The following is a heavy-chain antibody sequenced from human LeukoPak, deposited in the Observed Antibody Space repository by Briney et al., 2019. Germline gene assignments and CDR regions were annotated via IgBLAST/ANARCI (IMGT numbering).Heavy chain of an antibody. CDR2: INNDGSVT. CDR3: ARDYDSSGYYNSEYLQH. CDR1: GFTFSSYW. D-gene: IGHD3-22*01. V-gene: IGHV3-74*01. Sequence: GGSLRLSCAASGFTFSSYWMHWVRQAPGKGLVWVSRINNDGSVTTYADSVKGRFTISRDNAKNTLYLQMNSLRAEDTAVYYCARDYDSSGYYNSEYLQHWGQGTLVTVSS. J-gene: IGHJ1*01.